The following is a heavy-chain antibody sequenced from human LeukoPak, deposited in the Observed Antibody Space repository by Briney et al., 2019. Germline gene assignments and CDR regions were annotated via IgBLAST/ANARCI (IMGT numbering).Heavy chain of an antibody. CDR1: GVTFSSYG. CDR3: ARDYDSSGPQKNFFDF. Sequence: GASVKVSCKASGVTFSSYGITWVRQAPGQGLEWMGGIIPIFGKTSYAQKFQGRVTITADESTSTAYLEVNSLTSADTAMYYCARDYDSSGPQKNFFDFWGQGTLVTVSS. D-gene: IGHD3-22*01. CDR2: IIPIFGKT. J-gene: IGHJ4*02. V-gene: IGHV1-69*13.